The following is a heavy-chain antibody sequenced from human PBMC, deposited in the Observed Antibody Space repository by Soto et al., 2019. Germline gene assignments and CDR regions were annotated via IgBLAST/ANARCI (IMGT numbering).Heavy chain of an antibody. J-gene: IGHJ5*02. Sequence: ASVKVSCKASGYTFYNYAITWVRQAPGQGLEWMGWISTFNGNTKYAQNFLGRVTMTTDTSTGTAYMELRSLRSDDTAVYFCARDCSGGTCYSFWLAPWGQGTLVTVSS. CDR1: GYTFYNYA. CDR3: ARDCSGGTCYSFWLAP. D-gene: IGHD2-15*01. CDR2: ISTFNGNT. V-gene: IGHV1-18*01.